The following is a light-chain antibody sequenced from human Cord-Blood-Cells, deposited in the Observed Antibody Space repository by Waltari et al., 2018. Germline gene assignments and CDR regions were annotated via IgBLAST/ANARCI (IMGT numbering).Light chain of an antibody. V-gene: IGKV3-15*01. CDR2: GAS. CDR3: QQYNNWPLT. CDR1: QSVSSN. J-gene: IGKJ4*01. Sequence: EIVMTQSPATLSVSPEARATLSCRASQSVSSNLAWYQQKPGQAPRLLIYGASTRATGIPARFSGSGSGTEFTLTISSLQSEDFAVYYCQQYNNWPLTFGGGTKVEIK.